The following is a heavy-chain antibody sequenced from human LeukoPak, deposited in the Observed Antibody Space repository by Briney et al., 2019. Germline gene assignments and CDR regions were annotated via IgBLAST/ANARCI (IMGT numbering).Heavy chain of an antibody. CDR3: ARDPSGYFNY. V-gene: IGHV4-61*01. CDR1: GGSVSSGNYY. Sequence: SETLSLTCTVSGGSVSSGNYYWSWIRQPPGKGLEWIGYIYNSGSTNYNPSLKSRVTISVDTFKNQFSLKLSSMTAADTAVYYCARDPSGYFNYWGQGTLATVSS. J-gene: IGHJ4*02. D-gene: IGHD3-22*01. CDR2: IYNSGST.